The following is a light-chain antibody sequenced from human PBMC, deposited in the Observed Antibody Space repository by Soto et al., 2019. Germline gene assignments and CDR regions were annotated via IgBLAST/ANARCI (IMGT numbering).Light chain of an antibody. V-gene: IGLV1-47*02. J-gene: IGLJ3*02. CDR2: SNN. CDR1: SSNIGSNY. CDR3: AAWDASLSAWV. Sequence: QAVLTQPPSASGTPGQTVTISCSGSSSNIGSNYVFWYQHLPGTAPKLVIHSNNLRPSGVPDRFSGSKSGTSASLAISGPRSDDEADYYCAAWDASLSAWVFGGGTKVTVL.